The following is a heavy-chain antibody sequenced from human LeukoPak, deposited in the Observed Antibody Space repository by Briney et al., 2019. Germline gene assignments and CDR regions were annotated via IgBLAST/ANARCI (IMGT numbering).Heavy chain of an antibody. Sequence: KPSETLSLTCTVSGGSINSSSYYWGWIRQPPGKGLEWIGTIYYVGNTYYNPSLKSRVTISVDTSKNQFSLRLSSVTAADTAVYYCARHTVVMEGHYYYYMDVWGKGTTVTISS. CDR3: ARHTVVMEGHYYYYMDV. D-gene: IGHD4-23*01. CDR1: GGSINSSSYY. J-gene: IGHJ6*03. V-gene: IGHV4-39*01. CDR2: IYYVGNT.